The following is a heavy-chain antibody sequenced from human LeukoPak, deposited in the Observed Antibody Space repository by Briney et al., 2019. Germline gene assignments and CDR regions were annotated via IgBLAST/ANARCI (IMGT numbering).Heavy chain of an antibody. J-gene: IGHJ6*03. CDR1: GFTFNSYL. CDR3: ARVGGSSWGYFYYHMDV. CDR2: INSDGSSP. D-gene: IGHD6-13*01. V-gene: IGHV3-74*01. Sequence: GGSLRLSCAAPGFTFNSYLMHRVRQAPGKGLVWVSRINSDGSSPTYADSVKGRFTISRDNAKNTLYLQMNSLRAEDTAVYYCARVGGSSWGYFYYHMDVWGKGTAVTVSS.